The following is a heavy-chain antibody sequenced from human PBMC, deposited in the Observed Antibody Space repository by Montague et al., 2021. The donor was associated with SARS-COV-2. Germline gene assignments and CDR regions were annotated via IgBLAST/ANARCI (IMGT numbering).Heavy chain of an antibody. CDR3: ARWDPQTLTLIGLRGKSASDY. CDR2: ISHSGTT. V-gene: IGHV4-34*01. CDR1: GGSFSGYY. J-gene: IGHJ4*02. Sequence: SETSLTCAVYGGSFSGYYWTWIRQSPGKGLEWIAEISHSGTTNYNFNPSLRNRVTISVDTSKSQFSLKLSSVTAADTGVYYCARWDPQTLTLIGLRGKSASDYWGQGTLVTVSS. D-gene: IGHD4-23*01.